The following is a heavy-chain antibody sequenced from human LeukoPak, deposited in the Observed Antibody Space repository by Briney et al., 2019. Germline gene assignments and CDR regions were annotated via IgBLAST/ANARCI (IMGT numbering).Heavy chain of an antibody. Sequence: GGSLRLSCAVSGFSVSGYWMTWVRQAPGKGLEWVANIKQDGSEKNYVDSVKGRFTISRDNAENSFFLQMNSLRVEDTAAYYCAREWQGGIAAAGTRIEGDYWGQGTLVAVSS. V-gene: IGHV3-7*01. CDR2: IKQDGSEK. J-gene: IGHJ4*02. CDR1: GFSVSGYW. D-gene: IGHD6-13*01. CDR3: AREWQGGIAAAGTRIEGDY.